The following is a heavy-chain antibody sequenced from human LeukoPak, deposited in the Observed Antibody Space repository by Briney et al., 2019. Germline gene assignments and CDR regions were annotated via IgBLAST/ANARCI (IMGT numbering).Heavy chain of an antibody. CDR1: GGSISSSGYY. V-gene: IGHV4-39*02. D-gene: IGHD2-2*01. J-gene: IGHJ4*02. Sequence: PSETLSLTCTVSGGSISSSGYYWGWIRQPPGKGLEWIGNIYYSGSTYYNPSLKSRVTISVDTSKNHFSLKLNSVTAADAALYYCARLGYCSSASCGPLDYWGQGTLVTVSS. CDR2: IYYSGST. CDR3: ARLGYCSSASCGPLDY.